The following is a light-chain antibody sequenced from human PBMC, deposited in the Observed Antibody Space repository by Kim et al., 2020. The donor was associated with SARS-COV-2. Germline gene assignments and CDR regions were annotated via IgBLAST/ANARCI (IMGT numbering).Light chain of an antibody. J-gene: IGKJ2*04. CDR3: QQSYSTLGS. Sequence: SVGDRVTITCRASQSISTYLNWYQQKPGKAPKLLIYASSTLQRGVPSRFSASGSGTDFTLTIGSLQPEDFATYYCQQSYSTLGSFGQGTKLEI. CDR1: QSISTY. CDR2: ASS. V-gene: IGKV1-39*01.